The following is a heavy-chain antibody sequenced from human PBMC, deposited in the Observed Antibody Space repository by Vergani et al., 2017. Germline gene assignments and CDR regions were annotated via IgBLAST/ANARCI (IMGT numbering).Heavy chain of an antibody. CDR3: ARLAGGVIIGNFDY. D-gene: IGHD3-10*01. Sequence: QLQLQESGPGLVKPSETLSLTCTVSGGSISSSSYYWGWIRQPPGKGLEWIGSIYYSGSTYYNPSLKSRVTISVDTFKNQFSLKLTSVTAADTAVYYCARLAGGVIIGNFDYWGQGTLVTVSS. CDR2: IYYSGST. J-gene: IGHJ4*02. CDR1: GGSISSSSYY. V-gene: IGHV4-39*01.